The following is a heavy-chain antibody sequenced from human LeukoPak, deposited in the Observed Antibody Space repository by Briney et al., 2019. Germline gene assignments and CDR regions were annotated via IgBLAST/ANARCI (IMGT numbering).Heavy chain of an antibody. CDR1: GGSICSSNW. Sequence: SETLSLTCAVSGGSICSSNWWSWVRQPPGKGLEWIGEIYHSGSTNYNPSLKSRVTISVDKSKNQFSLKLSSVTAADTAVYYCARVTNYYDSSGYYLFDYWGQGTLVTVSS. J-gene: IGHJ4*02. V-gene: IGHV4-4*02. CDR2: IYHSGST. D-gene: IGHD3-22*01. CDR3: ARVTNYYDSSGYYLFDY.